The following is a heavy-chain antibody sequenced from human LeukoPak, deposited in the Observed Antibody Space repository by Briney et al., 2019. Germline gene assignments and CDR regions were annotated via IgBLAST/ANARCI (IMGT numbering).Heavy chain of an antibody. CDR3: ARGGFYDSSGSENFDY. Sequence: SVKVSCKASGGTFSSYAISWVRQAPGQGLEWMGRIIPILGIANYAQKFQGRVTITADKSTSTAYMELSSLRSEDTAVYYCARGGFYDSSGSENFDYWGQGTLVTVSS. CDR1: GGTFSSYA. J-gene: IGHJ4*02. V-gene: IGHV1-69*04. CDR2: IIPILGIA. D-gene: IGHD3-22*01.